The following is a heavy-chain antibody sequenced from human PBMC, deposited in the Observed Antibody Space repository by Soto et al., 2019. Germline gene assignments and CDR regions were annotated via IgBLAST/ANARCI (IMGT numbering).Heavy chain of an antibody. D-gene: IGHD3-3*01. CDR2: IYYSGST. CDR3: ARTPTIFGVANPDY. CDR1: GGSISSGGYY. Sequence: QVQLQESGPGLVKPSQTLSLTCTVSGGSISSGGYYWSWIRQHPGKGLEWIGYIYYSGSTYYNPSLKSRVTITVDTSKNQFSLKLSSVTAADTAVYYCARTPTIFGVANPDYWCQGTLVTVSS. V-gene: IGHV4-31*03. J-gene: IGHJ4*02.